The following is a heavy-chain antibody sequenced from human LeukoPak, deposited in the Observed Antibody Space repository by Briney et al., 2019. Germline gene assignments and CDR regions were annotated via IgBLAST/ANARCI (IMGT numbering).Heavy chain of an antibody. CDR2: ISYDGSNK. CDR1: GFTFSSYG. D-gene: IGHD3-22*01. Sequence: PGRSLRLSCAASGFTFSSYGMHWVHQAPGKGLEWVAIISYDGSNKYYADSVKGRFTISRDNSKNTLYLQMNSLRAEDTAVYYCAKDRYYDSSGYPYYYGMDVWGQGTTVTVSS. J-gene: IGHJ6*02. CDR3: AKDRYYDSSGYPYYYGMDV. V-gene: IGHV3-30*18.